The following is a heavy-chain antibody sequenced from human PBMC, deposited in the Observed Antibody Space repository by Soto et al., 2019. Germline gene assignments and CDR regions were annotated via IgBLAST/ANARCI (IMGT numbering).Heavy chain of an antibody. CDR2: INAGNGNT. CDR1: GYTFTGYA. CDR3: ARAVAVAADFDY. V-gene: IGHV1-3*05. Sequence: QVQLVQSGAEEKKPAASVQVSCKPSGYTFTGYAMPWVRQAPGQRLEWMGRINAGNGNTKYSQEFQGRVPMTRDSAASRAYMELSSLRSEDTAVYYCARAVAVAADFDYCGQGTLVTVSS. D-gene: IGHD6-19*01. J-gene: IGHJ4*02.